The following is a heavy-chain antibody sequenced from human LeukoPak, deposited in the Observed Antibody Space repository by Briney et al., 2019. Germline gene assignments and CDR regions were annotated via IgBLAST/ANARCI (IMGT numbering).Heavy chain of an antibody. CDR3: ARVRYGLPLWWYFDL. V-gene: IGHV4-34*01. D-gene: IGHD2-21*01. CDR1: SGSFSGYY. J-gene: IGHJ2*01. Sequence: PSETLSLTCAVYSGSFSGYYWSWIRQPPGKGLEWIGEINHSGSTNYNPSLKSRVTISVDTSKNQFSLKLSSVTAADTAVYYCARVRYGLPLWWYFDLWGRGTLVTASS. CDR2: INHSGST.